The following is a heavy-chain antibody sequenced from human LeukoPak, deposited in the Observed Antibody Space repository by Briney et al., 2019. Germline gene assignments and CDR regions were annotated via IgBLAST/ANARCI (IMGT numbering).Heavy chain of an antibody. CDR3: ARGRVNADCSSTSCYGGRDYYYYYYMDV. Sequence: GASVKVSCKASGYTFTSYDINWVRQATGQGLELMGRMNPNSGNTGYAQKFQGRVTITRNTSISTAYRELSSLRSEDTAVYYCARGRVNADCSSTSCYGGRDYYYYYYMDVWGKGTTVTVSS. D-gene: IGHD2-2*01. CDR1: GYTFTSYD. V-gene: IGHV1-8*03. J-gene: IGHJ6*03. CDR2: MNPNSGNT.